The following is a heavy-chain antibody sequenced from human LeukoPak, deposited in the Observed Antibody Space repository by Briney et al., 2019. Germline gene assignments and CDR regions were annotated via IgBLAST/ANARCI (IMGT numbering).Heavy chain of an antibody. Sequence: GGSLRLSCAASGFTFSSYWMHWVRQAPGKGLVWVSRINSDGSSTSYADSVKGRFTISRDNAKDTLYLQMNSLRAEDTAVYYCARDDYGDYVDYWGQGTLVTVSS. CDR2: INSDGSST. CDR1: GFTFSSYW. V-gene: IGHV3-74*01. J-gene: IGHJ4*02. CDR3: ARDDYGDYVDY. D-gene: IGHD4-17*01.